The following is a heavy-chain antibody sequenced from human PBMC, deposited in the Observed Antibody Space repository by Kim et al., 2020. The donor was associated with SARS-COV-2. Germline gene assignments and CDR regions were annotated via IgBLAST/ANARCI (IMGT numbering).Heavy chain of an antibody. V-gene: IGHV1-2*02. CDR1: GYTFTGYY. D-gene: IGHD6-6*01. J-gene: IGHJ4*02. CDR3: ARDPGERYSSSGDY. Sequence: ASVKVSCKASGYTFTGYYMHWVRQAPGQGLEWMGWINPNSGGTNYAQKFQGRVTMTRDTSISTAYMELSRLRSDDTAVYYCARDPGERYSSSGDYWGQGTLVTVSS. CDR2: INPNSGGT.